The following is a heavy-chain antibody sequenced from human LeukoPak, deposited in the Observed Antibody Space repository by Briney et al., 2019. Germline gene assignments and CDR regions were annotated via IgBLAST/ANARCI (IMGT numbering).Heavy chain of an antibody. CDR3: ARDSGSGDYEG. Sequence: PSETLSLTCTVAGGSISSNYWNWIRQPAGEGLEWSGRITSSRTTNYNPSLKSRLTMSVDTSKNQFSLRLSSVTDADTAVYYCARDSGSGDYEGWGPGTLVTASS. V-gene: IGHV4-4*07. J-gene: IGHJ4*02. D-gene: IGHD3-10*01. CDR2: ITSSRTT. CDR1: GGSISSNY.